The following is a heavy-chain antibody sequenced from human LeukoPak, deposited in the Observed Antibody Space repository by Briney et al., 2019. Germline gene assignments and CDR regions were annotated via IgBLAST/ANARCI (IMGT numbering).Heavy chain of an antibody. CDR1: GFTFSSCA. V-gene: IGHV3-66*01. CDR2: IYSCGST. D-gene: IGHD3-3*01. Sequence: HPGGSLTLSCAVSGFTFSSCAMSWVRQAPGKGLEWVSVIYSCGSTYYADSVKGRFTISRDNSKNTLYLQMNSLRAEDTAVYYCARTYYDFWSGYPQPLHFDYWGQGTLVTVSS. J-gene: IGHJ4*02. CDR3: ARTYYDFWSGYPQPLHFDY.